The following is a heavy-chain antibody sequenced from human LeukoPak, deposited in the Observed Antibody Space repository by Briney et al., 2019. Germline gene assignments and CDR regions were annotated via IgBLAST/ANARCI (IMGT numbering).Heavy chain of an antibody. Sequence: PGGSLRLSCAASGFTFSNYNMNWVRQAPGKGLEWLSFISSSSSRIFYAESVKGRFTISRDNSKNTLYLQMNSLRAEDTAVYYCAKKIAAAPLDFDYWGQGTLVTVSS. D-gene: IGHD6-13*01. CDR2: ISSSSSRI. CDR3: AKKIAAAPLDFDY. CDR1: GFTFSNYN. J-gene: IGHJ4*02. V-gene: IGHV3-48*01.